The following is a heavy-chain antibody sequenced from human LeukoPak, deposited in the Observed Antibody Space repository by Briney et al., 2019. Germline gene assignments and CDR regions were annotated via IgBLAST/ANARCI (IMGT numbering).Heavy chain of an antibody. CDR2: ITSTGSYI. J-gene: IGHJ4*02. D-gene: IGHD6-13*01. V-gene: IGHV3-21*06. CDR3: ARDGQAAAADY. CDR1: AFSFSDYN. Sequence: GGSLRLSCAASAFSFSDYNMNWVRQAPGKGLEWVSSITSTGSYIYYADSVKGRFTISRDNAKNSLYLQMNSLRVEDTAVYYCARDGQAAAADYWGQGTLVSVSS.